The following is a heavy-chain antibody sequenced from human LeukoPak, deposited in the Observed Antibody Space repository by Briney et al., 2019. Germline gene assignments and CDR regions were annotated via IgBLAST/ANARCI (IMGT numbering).Heavy chain of an antibody. CDR3: AKNKGSGSHVNYCMDV. V-gene: IGHV3-23*01. CDR1: GFTFSSYA. D-gene: IGHD3-10*01. Sequence: PGGSLRLSCAASGFTFSSYAMSWVRQAPGKGLEWVSDINASGSRTYYADSVKGRFTISRDNSKNTVYLQMNSLRAEDTAVYYCAKNKGSGSHVNYCMDVWGQGTLVTVSS. J-gene: IGHJ4*02. CDR2: INASGSRT.